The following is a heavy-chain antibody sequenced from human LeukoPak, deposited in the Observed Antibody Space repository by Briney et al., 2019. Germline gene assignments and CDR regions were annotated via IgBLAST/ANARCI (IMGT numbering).Heavy chain of an antibody. CDR1: GGSFSGYY. D-gene: IGHD2-15*01. CDR2: INHSGST. CDR3: ARVVAGYYYYGMDV. Sequence: PSETLSLTCTVYGGSFSGYYWSWIRQPPGKGLEWIGEINHSGSTNYNPSLKSRVTISVDTSKNQFSLKLSSVTAADTAVYYCARVVAGYYYYGMDVWGQGTTVTVSS. J-gene: IGHJ6*02. V-gene: IGHV4-34*01.